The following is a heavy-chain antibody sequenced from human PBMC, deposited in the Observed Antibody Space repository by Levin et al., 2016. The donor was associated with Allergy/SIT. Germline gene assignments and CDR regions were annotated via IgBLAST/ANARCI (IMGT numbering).Heavy chain of an antibody. Sequence: GESLKISCAASGFTFSSYSMNWVRQAPGKGLEWMSVISFSGGDQFYADSVKGRFTISRDNSKRMLYLQMNSLRDEDTAVYYCARSSGHVIGHFDQWGQGAPVTVSS. CDR1: GFTFSSYS. CDR2: ISFSGGDQ. CDR3: ARSSGHVIGHFDQ. J-gene: IGHJ4*02. D-gene: IGHD6-19*01. V-gene: IGHV3-30*03.